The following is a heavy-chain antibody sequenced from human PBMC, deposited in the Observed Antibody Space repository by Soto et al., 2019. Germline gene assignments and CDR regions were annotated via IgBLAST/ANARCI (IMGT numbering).Heavy chain of an antibody. V-gene: IGHV4-59*01. CDR2: VYYSGST. J-gene: IGHJ3*02. CDR1: GVSISSYY. D-gene: IGHD1-1*01. CDR3: AREAYNTDAFDI. Sequence: QVQLQESGPGLVKPSETLSLTCSVSGVSISSYYWSWIRQPPGKGLEWLGYVYYSGSTNYNPSLKSRVTISVDTSMNQFSLRLNSVTAADTAVYYCAREAYNTDAFDIWGHGTVVTVSS.